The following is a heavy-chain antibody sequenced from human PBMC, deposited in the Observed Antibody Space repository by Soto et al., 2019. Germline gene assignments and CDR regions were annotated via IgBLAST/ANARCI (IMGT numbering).Heavy chain of an antibody. J-gene: IGHJ5*02. CDR1: GYTFTSYG. V-gene: IGHV1-18*01. CDR2: ISAYNGNT. Sequence: ASVKVSCKASGYTFTSYGISWVRQAPGQGLEWMGWISAYNGNTNYAQKLQGRVTMTTDTSTSTAYMELRSLRSDDTAVYYCASTSRYCSSTSCKNWFDPWGQGTLVTVSS. CDR3: ASTSRYCSSTSCKNWFDP. D-gene: IGHD2-2*01.